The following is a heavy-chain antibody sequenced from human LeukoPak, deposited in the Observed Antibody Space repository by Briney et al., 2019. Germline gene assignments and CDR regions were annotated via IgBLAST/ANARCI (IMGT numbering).Heavy chain of an antibody. J-gene: IGHJ5*02. CDR1: GDSIRSSSYY. CDR2: IHYSGST. CDR3: ANNRAAMPLYP. D-gene: IGHD2-2*01. Sequence: PSETLSLTCTVSGDSIRSSSYYWGWIRQSPGKGLEWIGSIHYSGSTYYNPSLKSRVTMSVDTSKNHFSLKLSSVTAADTAEYYCANNRAAMPLYPWGQGTLVTVSS. V-gene: IGHV4-39*02.